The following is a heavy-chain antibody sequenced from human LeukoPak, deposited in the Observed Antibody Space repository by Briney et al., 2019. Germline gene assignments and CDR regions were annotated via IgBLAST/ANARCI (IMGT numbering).Heavy chain of an antibody. J-gene: IGHJ5*02. CDR3: ARRVVAATGDHNWFDP. Sequence: PSETLSLTCAVYGGSFSGYYWSRIRQPPGKGLEWIGEVNHSGSTNYNPSLKSRVTISVDTSKNQFSLKLSSVTAADTAVYYCARRVVAATGDHNWFDPWGQGTLVTVSS. CDR2: VNHSGST. CDR1: GGSFSGYY. V-gene: IGHV4-34*01. D-gene: IGHD2-15*01.